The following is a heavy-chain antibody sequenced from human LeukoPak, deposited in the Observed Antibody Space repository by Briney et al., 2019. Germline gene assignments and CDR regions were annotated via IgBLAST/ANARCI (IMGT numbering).Heavy chain of an antibody. CDR1: GYTFTSYG. J-gene: IGHJ4*02. CDR2: TSAYNGNT. Sequence: ASVKVSCKASGYTFTSYGISWVRQAPGQGLEWMGWTSAYNGNTNYAQKFQGRVTMTTDTSTSTAYMELRSLRSDDTAVYYCARAQGYYYDSSGYYFDYFDYWGQGTLVTVSS. D-gene: IGHD3-22*01. CDR3: ARAQGYYYDSSGYYFDYFDY. V-gene: IGHV1-18*01.